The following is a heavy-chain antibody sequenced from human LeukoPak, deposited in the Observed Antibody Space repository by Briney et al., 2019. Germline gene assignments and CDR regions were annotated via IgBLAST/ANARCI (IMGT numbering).Heavy chain of an antibody. CDR2: ISPDGTST. D-gene: IGHD1-26*01. V-gene: IGHV3-74*01. J-gene: IGHJ4*02. CDR1: GFTFSGNW. Sequence: GGSLKLSCAASGFTFSGNWIHWVRQVPGKGLVWVSRISPDGTSTTYADSVKGRFTISRDNAKNTLYLQMNTLRAEDTAVYYCVYSGNFRFDYWGQGTLVIVSS. CDR3: VYSGNFRFDY.